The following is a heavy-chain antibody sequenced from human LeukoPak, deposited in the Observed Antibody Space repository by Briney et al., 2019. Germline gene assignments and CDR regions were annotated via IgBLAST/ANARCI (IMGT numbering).Heavy chain of an antibody. CDR1: GFTFSSYA. CDR3: AKVLSGGRIVVVPAAIDY. D-gene: IGHD2-2*01. J-gene: IGHJ4*02. CDR2: ISGSGGST. V-gene: IGHV3-23*01. Sequence: GGSLRLPCAASGFTFSSYAMSWVRQAPGKGLEWVSAISGSGGSTYYADSVKGRFTISRDNSKNTLYLQMNSLRAEDTAVYYCAKVLSGGRIVVVPAAIDYWGQGTLVTVSS.